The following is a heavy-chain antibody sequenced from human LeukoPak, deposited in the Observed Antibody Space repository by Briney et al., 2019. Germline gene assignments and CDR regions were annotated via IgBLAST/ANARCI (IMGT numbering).Heavy chain of an antibody. J-gene: IGHJ6*02. D-gene: IGHD2-2*01. Sequence: GESLNISCKGSGYSFTSYWIGWVRQMPGKGLEWMGIIYPGDSDTRYSPSFQGQVTISADKSISTAYLQWSSLKASDTAMYYCARNAVGSYYGMDVWGQGTTVTVSS. CDR2: IYPGDSDT. CDR1: GYSFTSYW. V-gene: IGHV5-51*01. CDR3: ARNAVGSYYGMDV.